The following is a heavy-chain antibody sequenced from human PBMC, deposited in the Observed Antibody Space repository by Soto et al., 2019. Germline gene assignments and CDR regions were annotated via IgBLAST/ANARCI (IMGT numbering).Heavy chain of an antibody. Sequence: PGGSLRLSCAASGFAFSDYAMSWVRQAPGKGLESVATISGSGGSTYYADSVKGRFTISRDNSKNTLFLQVNSLRVEDTALYYCAKDRGFDSSGIDYWGQGTLVTVSS. D-gene: IGHD3-22*01. CDR1: GFAFSDYA. CDR3: AKDRGFDSSGIDY. J-gene: IGHJ4*02. CDR2: ISGSGGST. V-gene: IGHV3-23*01.